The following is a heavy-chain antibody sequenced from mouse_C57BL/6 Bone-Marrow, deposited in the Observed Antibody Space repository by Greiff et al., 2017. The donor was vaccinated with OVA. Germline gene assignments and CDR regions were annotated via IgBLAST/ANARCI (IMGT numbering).Heavy chain of an antibody. J-gene: IGHJ3*01. D-gene: IGHD1-1*01. CDR3: ARALHYYGSSWFAY. CDR2: ISDGGSYT. Sequence: EVKLVEYGGGLVKPGGSLKLSCAASGFTFSSYAMSWVRQTPEKRLEWVATISDGGSYTYYADNVKGRFTISRDNAKNNLYLQMSHLKSEDTAMYYCARALHYYGSSWFAYWGQGTLVTVSA. V-gene: IGHV5-4*03. CDR1: GFTFSSYA.